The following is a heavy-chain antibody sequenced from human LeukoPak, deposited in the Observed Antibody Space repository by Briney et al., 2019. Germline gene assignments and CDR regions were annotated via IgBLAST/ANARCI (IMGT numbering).Heavy chain of an antibody. CDR2: IKSKSDGGKT. CDR1: GFTFSSYE. D-gene: IGHD2-2*02. CDR3: TTFTCGRTTCYSEY. J-gene: IGHJ4*02. Sequence: PGGSLRLSCAASGFTFSSYEMNWVRQAPGKGLEWVGRIKSKSDGGKTDYAAPVKGRFTISRDDSKNTLSLQINSLKTEDTAVYYCTTFTCGRTTCYSEYWGQGTLVTVSS. V-gene: IGHV3-15*01.